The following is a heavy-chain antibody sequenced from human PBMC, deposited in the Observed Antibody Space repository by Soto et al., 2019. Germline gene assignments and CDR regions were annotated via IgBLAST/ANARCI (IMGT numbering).Heavy chain of an antibody. CDR1: GFTFSSYG. Sequence: GGSLRVSCAASGFTFSSYGMHWVRQAPGKGLEWVAVIWYDGSNKYYADSVKGRFTISRDNSKNTLYLQMNSLRAEDTAVYYCARDWAGYYYYMDVWGKGTTVTVSS. J-gene: IGHJ6*03. CDR3: ARDWAGYYYYMDV. D-gene: IGHD3-16*01. CDR2: IWYDGSNK. V-gene: IGHV3-33*01.